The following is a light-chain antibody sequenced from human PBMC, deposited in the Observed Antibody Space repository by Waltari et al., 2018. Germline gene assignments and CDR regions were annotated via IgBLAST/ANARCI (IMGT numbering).Light chain of an antibody. CDR1: QSVRST. Sequence: EIVMTQSPAILSVSPGEGVTLSCRASQSVRSTLAWYQQKPGQAPRLLIFGASTRATGFPARFSGGGSGTEFTLTISSLQAEDVAVYYCHQYHVPPLTFGQGTRLEIK. CDR2: GAS. V-gene: IGKV3-15*01. J-gene: IGKJ5*01. CDR3: HQYHVPPLT.